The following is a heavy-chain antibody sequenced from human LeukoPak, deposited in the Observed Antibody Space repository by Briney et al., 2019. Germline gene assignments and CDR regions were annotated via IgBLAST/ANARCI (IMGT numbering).Heavy chain of an antibody. D-gene: IGHD6-13*01. V-gene: IGHV1-2*02. CDR1: GYTFTGYY. Sequence: GASVKVSCKASGYTFTGYYMHWVRQAPGQGLEWMGWINPNSGGTNYAQKFQGRVTMTRDTSISTAYMELSRLRSDDTAVYYCAKYSSSWLYYFDYWGQGTLVTVSS. CDR3: AKYSSSWLYYFDY. J-gene: IGHJ4*02. CDR2: INPNSGGT.